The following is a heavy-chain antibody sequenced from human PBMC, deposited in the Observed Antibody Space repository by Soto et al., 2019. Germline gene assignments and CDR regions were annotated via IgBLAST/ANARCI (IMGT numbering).Heavy chain of an antibody. CDR3: ARDCSGGSCYGGLGEVDAFDI. Sequence: SETLSVTCAIAGDSVSSNSAAWNWIRQSPSRGLEWLGRTYYRSKWYNDYAVSVKSRITINPDTSKNQFSLQLNSVTPEDTAVYYCARDCSGGSCYGGLGEVDAFDIWGQGTMVTVSS. D-gene: IGHD2-15*01. CDR2: TYYRSKWYN. V-gene: IGHV6-1*01. CDR1: GDSVSSNSAA. J-gene: IGHJ3*02.